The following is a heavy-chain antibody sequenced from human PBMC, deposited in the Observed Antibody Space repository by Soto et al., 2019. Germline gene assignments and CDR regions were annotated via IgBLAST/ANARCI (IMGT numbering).Heavy chain of an antibody. V-gene: IGHV1-69*13. J-gene: IGHJ5*02. CDR1: GGTFSSYA. D-gene: IGHD2-2*01. Sequence: SVKVSCKASGGTFSSYAISWVRQAPGQGLEWMGGIIPIFGTANYAQKFQGRVTITADESTSTAYMELSSLRSEDTAVYYCARVAIPLGYCSSTSCYRWNWFDPWGQGTLVTVSS. CDR2: IIPIFGTA. CDR3: ARVAIPLGYCSSTSCYRWNWFDP.